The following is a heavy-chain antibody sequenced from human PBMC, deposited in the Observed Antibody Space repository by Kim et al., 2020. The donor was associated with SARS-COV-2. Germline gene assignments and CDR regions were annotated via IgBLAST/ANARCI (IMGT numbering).Heavy chain of an antibody. Sequence: LETLSLTCAVYGGSFSGYYWSWIRQPPGKGLEWIGEINHSGSTNYNPSLKSRVTISVDTSKNQFSLKLSSVTAADTAVYYCARGCSGGSCYSSAFDIWGQGTMVTVSS. J-gene: IGHJ3*02. CDR2: INHSGST. D-gene: IGHD2-15*01. V-gene: IGHV4-34*01. CDR3: ARGCSGGSCYSSAFDI. CDR1: GGSFSGYY.